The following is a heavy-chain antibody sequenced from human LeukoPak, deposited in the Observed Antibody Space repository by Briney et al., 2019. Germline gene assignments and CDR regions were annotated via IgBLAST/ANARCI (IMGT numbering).Heavy chain of an antibody. CDR3: ARGETSSYDY. D-gene: IGHD2-2*01. Sequence: GGSLRLSCAASGFTLSINYMSWVRQAPGKGLEWVSVIYSGGNTYYADSVKGRFTISRDNSKNTVYLQMNSLRAEDTAVYYCARGETSSYDYWGQGTLVTVSS. CDR2: IYSGGNT. V-gene: IGHV3-53*01. J-gene: IGHJ4*02. CDR1: GFTLSINY.